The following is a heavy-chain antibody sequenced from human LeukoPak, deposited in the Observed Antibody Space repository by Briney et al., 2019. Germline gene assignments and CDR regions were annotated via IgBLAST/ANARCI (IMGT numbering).Heavy chain of an antibody. Sequence: ASVKVSCKASGYTLTSYYMHWVRQAPGQGLEWMGIINPSGGSTSYAQKFQGRVTMTRDMSTSTVYMELSSLRSEDTAEYYCARSIVGADIGYWGQGTLVTVSS. CDR1: GYTLTSYY. CDR2: INPSGGST. J-gene: IGHJ4*02. V-gene: IGHV1-46*01. CDR3: ARSIVGADIGY. D-gene: IGHD1-26*01.